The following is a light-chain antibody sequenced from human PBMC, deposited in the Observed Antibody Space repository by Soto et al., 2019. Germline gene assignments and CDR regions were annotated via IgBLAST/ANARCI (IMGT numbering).Light chain of an antibody. V-gene: IGLV1-40*01. CDR2: GNS. J-gene: IGLJ1*01. CDR1: SSNIGAGYD. Sequence: QSVLTQPPSVSGAPGQRVTISCTGSSSNIGAGYDVHWYQQLPGTAPKLVIYGNSNRPSGVPDRFSGSKSGTSASLAITGLQAEDEADYYCQSYDSSLSGSNYVFGTGTKVTV. CDR3: QSYDSSLSGSNYV.